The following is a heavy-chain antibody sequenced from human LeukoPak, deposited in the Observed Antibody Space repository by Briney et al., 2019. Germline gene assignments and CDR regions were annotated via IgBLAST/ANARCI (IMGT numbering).Heavy chain of an antibody. D-gene: IGHD3-3*01. CDR3: AKEGRNYDFWSGSRTKYYMDV. CDR1: GDSVSSNSAA. CDR2: TYYRSKWYN. Sequence: SQTLSLTCAISGDSVSSNSAAWNWIRQSPSRGLEWLGRTYYRSKWYNDYAVSVKSRITINPDTSKNQFSLQLNSVTPEDTAVYYCAKEGRNYDFWSGSRTKYYMDVWGKGTTVTVSS. J-gene: IGHJ6*03. V-gene: IGHV6-1*01.